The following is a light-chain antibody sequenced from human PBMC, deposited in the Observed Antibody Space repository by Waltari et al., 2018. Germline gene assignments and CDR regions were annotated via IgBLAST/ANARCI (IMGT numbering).Light chain of an antibody. J-gene: IGKJ1*01. CDR3: QQYYNIPWT. V-gene: IGKV4-1*01. CDR1: QSVLYSSNNKNY. CDR2: WAS. Sequence: DIVMTQPPDSLAVSLGERATINCKSSQSVLYSSNNKNYLAWYQQKPGQPPKLLIYWASTRASGVPDRFSGSGSWTDFTLTISSLQAEDVAVYYCQQYYNIPWTFGQGTKVEIK.